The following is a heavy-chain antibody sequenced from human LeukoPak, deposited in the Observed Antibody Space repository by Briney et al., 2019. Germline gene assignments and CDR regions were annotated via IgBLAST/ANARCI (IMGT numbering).Heavy chain of an antibody. CDR3: ARDAGYYVHDL. V-gene: IGHV3-7*01. CDR2: IKQDGSAE. J-gene: IGHJ5*02. Sequence: TGGSPRLSCAASGFPFTTYWMGWVRQAPGKGLEWLANIKQDGSAEHYADSVRGRFTISRDNAKISLFLQMNSLTAEDTAVYYCARDAGYYVHDLWGQGTLVTVSS. D-gene: IGHD3-10*02. CDR1: GFPFTTYW.